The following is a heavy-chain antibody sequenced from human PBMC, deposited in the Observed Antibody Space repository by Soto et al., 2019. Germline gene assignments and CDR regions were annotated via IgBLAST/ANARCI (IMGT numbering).Heavy chain of an antibody. D-gene: IGHD6-19*01. J-gene: IGHJ4*02. CDR2: INHSGST. CDR1: GGSFSGYY. Sequence: SETLSLTCGVYGGSFSGYYWSWIRQPPGKGLEWIGEINHSGSTNYNPSLKSRVTISVDTSKNQFSLKLSSVTAADTAVYYCARISSSGWYAVNQVLYYFDYWGQGTLVTVSS. CDR3: ARISSSGWYAVNQVLYYFDY. V-gene: IGHV4-34*01.